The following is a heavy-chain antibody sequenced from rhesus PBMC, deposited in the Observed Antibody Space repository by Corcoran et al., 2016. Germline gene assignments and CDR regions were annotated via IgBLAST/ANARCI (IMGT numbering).Heavy chain of an antibody. D-gene: IGHD2-39*01. CDR1: GYSISSGYA. Sequence: QVQLQESGPGLAKPSETLSLTCAVSGYSISSGYAWTRVRPPPGKGLEWIGFIVGDTGSTYYNPSLKGRIPISKATSANQYSLRLTSVTAADTAFYYCVRVDRRAVIIDYWGQGVLVTVSS. J-gene: IGHJ4*01. CDR3: VRVDRRAVIIDY. CDR2: IVGDTGST. V-gene: IGHV4-127*01.